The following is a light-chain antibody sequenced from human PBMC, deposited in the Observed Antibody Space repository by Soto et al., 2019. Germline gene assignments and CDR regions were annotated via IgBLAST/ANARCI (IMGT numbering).Light chain of an antibody. J-gene: IGLJ1*01. CDR3: SSYSSTMTNV. V-gene: IGLV2-14*03. CDR1: SSDVGGFNS. Sequence: QSVLTQPASVSGSPGEAIPITRTGTSSDVGGFNSVSWYQLRPGTAPKLILYDVVDRPSGVSYRFSGSKSGNTASLTISGLQAADEADYFCSSYSSTMTNVFGSGTKVTVL. CDR2: DVV.